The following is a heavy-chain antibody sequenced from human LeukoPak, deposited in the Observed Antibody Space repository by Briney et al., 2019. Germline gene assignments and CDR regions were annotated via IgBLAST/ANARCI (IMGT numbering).Heavy chain of an antibody. V-gene: IGHV4-34*08. D-gene: IGHD2-2*01. J-gene: IGHJ5*02. CDR1: GGTFSGYY. CDR2: IYYSGST. CDR3: ATDRIDIVVVPAAIGGAFDP. Sequence: PSETLSLTCAVYGGTFSGYYWSWIRQPPGKGLEWIGSIYYSGSTYYNPSLKSRVTISVDTSKNQFSLKLSSVTAADTAVYYCATDRIDIVVVPAAIGGAFDPWGQGTLVTVSS.